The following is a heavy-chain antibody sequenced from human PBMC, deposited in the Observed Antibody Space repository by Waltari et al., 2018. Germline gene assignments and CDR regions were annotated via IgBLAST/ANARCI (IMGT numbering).Heavy chain of an antibody. CDR2: IYTSGST. CDR3: ARDWGFI. J-gene: IGHJ3*02. V-gene: IGHV4-61*09. CDR1: GGSISSGSYY. D-gene: IGHD3-16*01. Sequence: QVQLQESGPGLVQPSQTLSLTCTVSGGSISSGSYYWGWIRQPAGKGLEWIGYIYTSGSTNYTPSLKSRVTISVDTSKNQFSLKLSSVTAADTAVYYCARDWGFIWGQGTMVTVSS.